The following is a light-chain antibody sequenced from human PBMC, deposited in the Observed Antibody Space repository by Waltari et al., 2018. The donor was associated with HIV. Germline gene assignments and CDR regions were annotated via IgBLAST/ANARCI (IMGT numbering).Light chain of an antibody. CDR3: CSYAGSYTLVV. CDR2: DVT. Sequence: QSALTQPRSVSGSPGQSVTISCTGTSSDVGGFNFVSWYQQHPGKAPKLMIYDVTKRPSVVPDRFSGSNFDNTSSLTISGLQADDEADYYCCSYAGSYTLVVFGGGTKLTVL. J-gene: IGLJ2*01. CDR1: SSDVGGFNF. V-gene: IGLV2-11*01.